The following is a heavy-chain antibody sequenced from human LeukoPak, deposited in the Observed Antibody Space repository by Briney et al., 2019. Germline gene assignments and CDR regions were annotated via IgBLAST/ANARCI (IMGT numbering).Heavy chain of an antibody. CDR2: IHSDGSTT. CDR3: SRSRGWYSH. Sequence: GGSLRLSCAASGFTLSTYYMHWVRQAPGKGLVWVSRIHSDGSTTYYADSVKGRFTISRDSAKNTLYLQMNSLRVEDTAVYYWSRSRGWYSHWGQGTLVTVSS. CDR1: GFTLSTYY. V-gene: IGHV3-74*01. D-gene: IGHD6-19*01. J-gene: IGHJ4*02.